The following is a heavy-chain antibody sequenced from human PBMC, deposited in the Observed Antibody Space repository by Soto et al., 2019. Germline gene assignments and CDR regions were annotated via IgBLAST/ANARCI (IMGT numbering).Heavy chain of an antibody. CDR1: GFTFDDYA. CDR3: AKDNGQQATVTTYFDY. Sequence: PGGSLRLSCAASGFTFDDYAMHWVRQAPGKGLEWVSGISWNSGSIGYADSVKGRFTISRDNAKNSLYLQMNSLRAEDTALYYCAKDNGQQATVTTYFDYWGQGTLLTVSS. V-gene: IGHV3-9*01. D-gene: IGHD4-17*01. CDR2: ISWNSGSI. J-gene: IGHJ4*02.